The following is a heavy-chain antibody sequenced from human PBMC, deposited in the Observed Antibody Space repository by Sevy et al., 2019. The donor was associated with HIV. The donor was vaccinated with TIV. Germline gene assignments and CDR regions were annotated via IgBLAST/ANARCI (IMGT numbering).Heavy chain of an antibody. CDR2: INTNTGNP. V-gene: IGHV7-4-1*02. CDR1: GYTFTSYG. J-gene: IGHJ4*02. D-gene: IGHD6-13*01. CDR3: ARELGPFYY. Sequence: ASVKVSCKASGYTFTSYGINWVRQAPGQGLEWMGWINTNTGNPTYVQAFTGRFVFSLDTSVTTAYLQISSLKAEDTAVYYCARELGPFYYWGQGTLVTVSS.